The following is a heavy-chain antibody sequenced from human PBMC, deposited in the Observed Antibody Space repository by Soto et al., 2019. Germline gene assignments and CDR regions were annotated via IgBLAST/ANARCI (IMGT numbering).Heavy chain of an antibody. CDR2: INPSGGST. CDR1: GYTFTIYY. CDR3: ARDHPLYIVATITDGTYYYYGMDV. Sequence: QVQLVQSGAEVKKPGASVKVSCKASGYTFTIYYMHWVRQAPGQGLEWMGIINPSGGSTSYAQKFQSRVTMTRDTSTSTVYMELSSLRSEDTAVYYCARDHPLYIVATITDGTYYYYGMDVWGQGTTVTVSS. V-gene: IGHV1-46*01. D-gene: IGHD5-12*01. J-gene: IGHJ6*02.